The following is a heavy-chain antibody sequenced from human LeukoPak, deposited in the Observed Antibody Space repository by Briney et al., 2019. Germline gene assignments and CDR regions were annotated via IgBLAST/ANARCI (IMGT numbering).Heavy chain of an antibody. CDR1: GFTFSSYA. D-gene: IGHD3-22*01. J-gene: IGHJ4*02. Sequence: PGGSLRLSCAASGFTFSSYAMSWVRQAPGKGLEWVAFIRYDGNNKYYADSVKGRFTISRDNSKNTLYLQMKSLRPEDTAVYYCARGGYSGIDYWGQGTLVTVSS. CDR2: IRYDGNNK. V-gene: IGHV3-30*02. CDR3: ARGGYSGIDY.